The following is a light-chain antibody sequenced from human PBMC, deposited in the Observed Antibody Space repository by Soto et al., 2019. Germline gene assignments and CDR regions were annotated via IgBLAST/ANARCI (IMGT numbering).Light chain of an antibody. CDR2: GAS. CDR3: QHYNNWPPYS. J-gene: IGKJ2*03. CDR1: RDVSTN. V-gene: IGKV3-15*01. Sequence: EIVMTQSPATLSVSPGERATLSCRASRDVSTNLAWFHQKPGQTPRLVLYGASKRAAGIPARFSGSGSGTHFTLTISSLQSEDFGVYYCQHYNNWPPYSFGQGTKVDIK.